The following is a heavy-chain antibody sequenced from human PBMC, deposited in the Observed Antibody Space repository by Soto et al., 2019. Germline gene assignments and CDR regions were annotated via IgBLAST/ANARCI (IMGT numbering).Heavy chain of an antibody. Sequence: GASVKVSCKASGYTFTSYYMHWVRQAPGQGLEWMGIINPSGGSTSYAQKFQGRVTMTRDTSTSTVYMELSSLRSEDTAVYYCARERCSSTSCYFRWFDPWGQGTLVTVSS. CDR1: GYTFTSYY. CDR2: INPSGGST. D-gene: IGHD2-2*01. V-gene: IGHV1-46*01. J-gene: IGHJ5*02. CDR3: ARERCSSTSCYFRWFDP.